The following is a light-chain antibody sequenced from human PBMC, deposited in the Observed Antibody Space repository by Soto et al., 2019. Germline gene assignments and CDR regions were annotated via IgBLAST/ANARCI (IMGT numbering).Light chain of an antibody. J-gene: IGLJ3*02. CDR1: SSDIGGYNY. Sequence: SALTQPASVSGSPGQSITISCTGTSSDIGGYNYVSWYQQHPGKAPTLMISEVNNRPSGVSNRFSGSKSGNTASLTISGLQAEDEADYYCSSYRSSSTLFGGGTKLTVL. CDR3: SSYRSSSTL. V-gene: IGLV2-14*01. CDR2: EVN.